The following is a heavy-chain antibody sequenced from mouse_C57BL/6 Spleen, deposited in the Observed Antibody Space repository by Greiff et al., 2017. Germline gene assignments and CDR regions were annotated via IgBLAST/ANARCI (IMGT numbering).Heavy chain of an antibody. CDR1: GYTFTSYW. V-gene: IGHV1-52*01. CDR3: AREPGDY. J-gene: IGHJ2*01. Sequence: VQLQQPGAELVRPGSSVKLSCKASGYTFTSYWMHWVKQRPIQGLEWIGNIDPSDSEPHYNQKFKDKATLTVDKSSSTAYMQLSSLTSEDSAVYYCAREPGDYWGQGTTLTVSS. CDR2: IDPSDSEP.